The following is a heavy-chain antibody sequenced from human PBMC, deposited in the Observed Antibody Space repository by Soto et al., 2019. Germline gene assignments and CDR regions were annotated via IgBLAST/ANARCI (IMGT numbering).Heavy chain of an antibody. CDR1: GFTFNSYA. J-gene: IGHJ4*02. Sequence: EVQLLESGGGLVQPGGSLRLSCAASGFTFNSYAMNWVRQAPGKGLEWVSSISNSGGSTYYADSVKGRFTISRDNSKNTLYLQLDSLRAEDTAVYYCANSQGFSTSWGVDYWGQGTLVTVSS. V-gene: IGHV3-23*01. CDR3: ANSQGFSTSWGVDY. CDR2: ISNSGGST. D-gene: IGHD2-2*01.